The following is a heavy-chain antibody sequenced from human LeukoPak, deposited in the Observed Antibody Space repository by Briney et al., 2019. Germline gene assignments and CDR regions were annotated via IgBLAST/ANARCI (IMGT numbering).Heavy chain of an antibody. V-gene: IGHV4-39*01. J-gene: IGHJ4*02. CDR2: IYYSGST. CDR1: GGPISSSSYY. CDR3: ARHGGALPLDQYYFDY. Sequence: SVTLSLTCTLSGGPISSSSYYWAWIRQPPGKGLEWLGSIYYSGSTYYNPSLKSRVTISVDTSKNQFSLKLSSVTAADTAVYYCARHGGALPLDQYYFDYWGQGTLVTVSS. D-gene: IGHD3-16*01.